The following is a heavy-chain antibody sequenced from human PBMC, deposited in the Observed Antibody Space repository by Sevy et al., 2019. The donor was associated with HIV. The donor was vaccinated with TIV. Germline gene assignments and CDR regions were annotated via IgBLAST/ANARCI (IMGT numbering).Heavy chain of an antibody. D-gene: IGHD3-22*01. CDR2: IAQTYDGSKK. Sequence: GGSLRLSCAASGFTFGSYTLHWVRQAPGKGLEWVALIAQTYDGSKKYYTDSVQGGCTIPRDNSKNTRFLQMDSLRPEDTAVYYCAGGNSGYFLFDYWGQGILVTVSS. J-gene: IGHJ4*02. CDR3: AGGNSGYFLFDY. V-gene: IGHV3-30-3*01. CDR1: GFTFGSYT.